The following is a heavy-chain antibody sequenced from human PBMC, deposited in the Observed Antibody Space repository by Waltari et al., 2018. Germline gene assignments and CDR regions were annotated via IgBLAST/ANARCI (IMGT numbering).Heavy chain of an antibody. CDR2: INHSGST. Sequence: QVQLQQWGAGLLKPSETLSLTCAVYGGSFSGYYWSWIRQPPGKGLEWIGEINHSGSTNYNPSLKSRVTISVDTSKNQFSLKLSSVTAADTAVYYCARGRITMVRGVIAYFDYWGQGTLVTVSS. CDR3: ARGRITMVRGVIAYFDY. CDR1: GGSFSGYY. V-gene: IGHV4-34*01. J-gene: IGHJ4*02. D-gene: IGHD3-10*01.